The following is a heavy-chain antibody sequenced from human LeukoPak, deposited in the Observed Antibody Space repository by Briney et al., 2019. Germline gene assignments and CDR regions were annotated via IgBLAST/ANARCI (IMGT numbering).Heavy chain of an antibody. D-gene: IGHD3-9*01. V-gene: IGHV4-34*01. CDR1: GGSFNDYY. J-gene: IGHJ2*01. CDR2: INHSGST. Sequence: SETLSLTCDVSGGSFNDYYWSWIRQPPGKGLEWIGEINHSGSTNYNPSLKSRVTISVDTSKNQFSLKLSSVTAADTAVYYCARDPGSDYDILTGYTTHWYFDLWGRGTLVTVSS. CDR3: ARDPGSDYDILTGYTTHWYFDL.